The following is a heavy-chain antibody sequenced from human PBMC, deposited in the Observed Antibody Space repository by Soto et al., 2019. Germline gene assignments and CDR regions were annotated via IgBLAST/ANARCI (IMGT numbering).Heavy chain of an antibody. CDR3: AKSTWDDLPPSF. Sequence: ASVKVSCKASGYTFTSYGIGWVRQAPGQGLEWMGWISAYNGNTNYAQKLQGRVTMTTDTSTSTAYMELRSLRSDDTAVYYCAKSTWDDLPPSFWGQGTPVTVSS. CDR1: GYTFTSYG. V-gene: IGHV1-18*01. J-gene: IGHJ4*02. CDR2: ISAYNGNT. D-gene: IGHD1-26*01.